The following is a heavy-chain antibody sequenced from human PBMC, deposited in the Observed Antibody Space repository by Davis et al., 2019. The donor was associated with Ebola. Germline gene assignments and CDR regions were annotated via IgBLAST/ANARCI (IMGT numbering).Heavy chain of an antibody. Sequence: GESLKISCAASGFTFSDYYMSWIRQAPGKGLEWVSYISSSSSYTNYADSVKDRFTISRDNAKNSLYLQMNSLRAEATAVYYCARSGLSFGVVKYHYGMDVWGKGTTVTVSS. CDR3: ARSGLSFGVVKYHYGMDV. CDR1: GFTFSDYY. J-gene: IGHJ6*04. CDR2: ISSSSSYT. D-gene: IGHD3-3*01. V-gene: IGHV3-11*03.